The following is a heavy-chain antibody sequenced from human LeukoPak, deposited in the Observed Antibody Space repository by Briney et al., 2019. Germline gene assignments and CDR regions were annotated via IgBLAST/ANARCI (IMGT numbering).Heavy chain of an antibody. D-gene: IGHD5-12*01. V-gene: IGHV3-21*01. CDR1: GFTFSSYS. Sequence: PGGSLRLSCAASGFTFSSYSMNWVRQAPGKGLEWVSSISSSSSYIYYADSVKGRFTISRDNAKNSLYLQMNSLRAKDTAVYYCARRELHAPKENSGYDEDDAFDIWGQGTMVTVSS. CDR2: ISSSSSYI. J-gene: IGHJ3*02. CDR3: ARRELHAPKENSGYDEDDAFDI.